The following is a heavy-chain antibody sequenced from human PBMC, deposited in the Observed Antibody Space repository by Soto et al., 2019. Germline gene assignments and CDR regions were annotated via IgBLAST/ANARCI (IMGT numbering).Heavy chain of an antibody. CDR2: IYYSGST. CDR3: ARTDYGDYVALDY. Sequence: QLQLQESGPGLVKPSETLSLTCTVSGGSISSSSYYWGWIRQPPGKGLEWIGSIYYSGSTYYNPSLKSRVTISVDTSKNQFSLKLSSVTAADTAVYYCARTDYGDYVALDYWGQGTLVTVSS. CDR1: GGSISSSSYY. J-gene: IGHJ4*02. D-gene: IGHD4-17*01. V-gene: IGHV4-39*01.